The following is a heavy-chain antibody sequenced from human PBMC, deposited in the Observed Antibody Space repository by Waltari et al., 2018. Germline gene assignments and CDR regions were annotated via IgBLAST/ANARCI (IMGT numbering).Heavy chain of an antibody. J-gene: IGHJ5*02. Sequence: VKVSCKASGYTFTSYGISWVRQAPGQGLEWMGWISAYNGNTNYAQKLQGRVTMTTDTSTSTAYMELRSLRSDDTAVYYCARDRLRFGPGLDWFDPWGQGTLVTVSS. V-gene: IGHV1-18*01. CDR3: ARDRLRFGPGLDWFDP. D-gene: IGHD3-3*01. CDR2: ISAYNGNT. CDR1: GYTFTSYG.